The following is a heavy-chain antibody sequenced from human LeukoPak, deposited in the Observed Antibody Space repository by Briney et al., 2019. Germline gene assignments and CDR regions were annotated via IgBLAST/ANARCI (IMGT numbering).Heavy chain of an antibody. CDR1: GGSVSSGSYY. J-gene: IGHJ4*02. Sequence: SETLSLTCTVSGGSVSSGSYYWSWIRQPPGKGLEWIGYIYYSGSTNCNPSLKSRVTISVDTSKNQFSLKLSSVTAADTAVYYCARSPVLSPYYYGSGSYYGALDYWGQGTLVTVSS. D-gene: IGHD3-10*01. CDR3: ARSPVLSPYYYGSGSYYGALDY. V-gene: IGHV4-61*01. CDR2: IYYSGST.